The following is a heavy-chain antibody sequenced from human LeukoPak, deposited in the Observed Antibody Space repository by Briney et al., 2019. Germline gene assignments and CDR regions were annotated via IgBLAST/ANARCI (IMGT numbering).Heavy chain of an antibody. V-gene: IGHV3-30*18. Sequence: GRSLRLPCAASGLTFSTSGMPWVRQPPGKGRSWWAVISYDGSEEYYADSMKGRFTISRDNSENTLFLQMNSLRTDDTAVYYCVKAGIGELLRLYYWGQGTLVTVSS. CDR1: GLTFSTSG. CDR3: VKAGIGELLRLYY. CDR2: ISYDGSEE. D-gene: IGHD3-10*01. J-gene: IGHJ4*02.